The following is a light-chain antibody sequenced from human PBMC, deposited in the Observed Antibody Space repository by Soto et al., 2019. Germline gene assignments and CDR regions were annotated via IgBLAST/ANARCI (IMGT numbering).Light chain of an antibody. J-gene: IGKJ3*01. V-gene: IGKV3-20*01. Sequence: EIVLTKSPGTLSLSPGERATLSCRASQSVSSSYLAWYQQKPGQAPRLLIYGASSMATGIPDRFSGSGSGTDFTLTISRLEPEDFAVYYCQQYGSSLLFTFGPGTKVDIK. CDR2: GAS. CDR1: QSVSSSY. CDR3: QQYGSSLLFT.